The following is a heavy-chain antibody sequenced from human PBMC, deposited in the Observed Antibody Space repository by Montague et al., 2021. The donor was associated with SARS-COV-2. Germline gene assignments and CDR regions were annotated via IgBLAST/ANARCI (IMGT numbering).Heavy chain of an antibody. D-gene: IGHD1-14*01. J-gene: IGHJ3*02. CDR2: FYSDGST. Sequence: SETLSLTCTVSGASVGSSYWGWIRQSPGKGLEWIGDFYSDGSTDYNPSLKSRVSISIGTSKNQFSLKVRSVTAADTAVYYCARETITADAFDIWGQGTMVTVSS. CDR3: ARETITADAFDI. CDR1: GASVGSSY. V-gene: IGHV4-59*02.